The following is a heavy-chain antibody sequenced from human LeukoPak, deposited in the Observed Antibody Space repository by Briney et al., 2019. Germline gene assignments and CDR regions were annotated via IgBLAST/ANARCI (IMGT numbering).Heavy chain of an antibody. D-gene: IGHD3-10*01. CDR3: ARGLPASQEQRALLWFGEFGFGY. V-gene: IGHV1-2*06. Sequence: GASVKVSCKASGYTFTGYYMHWVRQAPGQGLEWMGRINPNSGGTNYAQKFQGRVTMTRDTSISTAYMELSRLRSDDTAVYYCARGLPASQEQRALLWFGEFGFGYWGQGTLATVSS. CDR2: INPNSGGT. J-gene: IGHJ4*02. CDR1: GYTFTGYY.